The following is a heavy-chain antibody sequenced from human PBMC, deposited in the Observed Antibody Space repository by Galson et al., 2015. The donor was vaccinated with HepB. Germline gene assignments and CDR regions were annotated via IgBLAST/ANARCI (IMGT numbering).Heavy chain of an antibody. J-gene: IGHJ4*02. CDR2: ISYDGSNK. Sequence: SLRLSCAASGFTFSSYGMHWVRQAPGKGLEWVAVISYDGSNKYYADSVKGRFTISRDNSKNTLYLQMNSLRAEDTAVYYCARSIGDMGGYDWGLDYWGQGTLVTVSS. D-gene: IGHD5-12*01. CDR1: GFTFSSYG. CDR3: ARSIGDMGGYDWGLDY. V-gene: IGHV3-30*03.